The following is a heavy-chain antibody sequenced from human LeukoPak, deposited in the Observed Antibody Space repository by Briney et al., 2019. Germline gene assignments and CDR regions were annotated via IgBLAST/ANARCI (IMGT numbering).Heavy chain of an antibody. CDR1: GFTFSSYS. J-gene: IGHJ6*03. V-gene: IGHV3-21*01. D-gene: IGHD3-3*01. Sequence: PGGSLRLSCAASGFTFSSYSMNWVRQAPGKGLEWVSSISSSSSYIYYADSVKGRFTTSRDNAKNSLYLQMNSLRAEDTAVYYCARGSPYDFWSGYMGKGYYYMDVWGKGTTVTVSS. CDR3: ARGSPYDFWSGYMGKGYYYMDV. CDR2: ISSSSSYI.